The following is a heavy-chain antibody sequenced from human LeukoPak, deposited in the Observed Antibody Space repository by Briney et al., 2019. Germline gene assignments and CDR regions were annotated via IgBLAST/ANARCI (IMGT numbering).Heavy chain of an antibody. CDR3: ARGHDYAFDN. J-gene: IGHJ4*02. D-gene: IGHD4-17*01. CDR2: IRDSGTT. Sequence: GGSLRLSCAASGFTFSTYPMNWVRQAPGKGLEWISHIRDSGTTDYADSVKGRFTISRDNAKNSLYLQLNSLRAEDTAVYYCARGHDYAFDNWGQGTLVAVSP. V-gene: IGHV3-48*01. CDR1: GFTFSTYP.